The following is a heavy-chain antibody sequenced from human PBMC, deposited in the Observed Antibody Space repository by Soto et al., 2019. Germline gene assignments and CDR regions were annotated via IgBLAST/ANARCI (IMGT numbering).Heavy chain of an antibody. V-gene: IGHV3-7*03. CDR3: AREMKLGYCSSTSCSDAFDI. CDR1: GFTFSSYW. D-gene: IGHD2-2*01. CDR2: IKQDGSEK. Sequence: EVQLVESGGGLVQPGGSLRLSCAASGFTFSSYWMSWVRQAPGKGLEWVANIKQDGSEKYYVDSVKGRFTISRDNAKNSLYLQMNSLRAEDTAVYYCAREMKLGYCSSTSCSDAFDIWGQGTVVTVSS. J-gene: IGHJ3*02.